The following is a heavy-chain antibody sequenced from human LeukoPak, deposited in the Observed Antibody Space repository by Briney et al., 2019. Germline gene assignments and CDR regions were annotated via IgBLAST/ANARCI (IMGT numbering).Heavy chain of an antibody. CDR1: GGSFSGYY. J-gene: IGHJ6*02. V-gene: IGHV4-34*01. Sequence: SETLSLTCAVYGGSFSGYYWSWIRQPPGKGLEWIGEINHSGSTNYNPSLKSRVTISVDTSKNQFSLKLSSVTAADTAVYYCARGYDILTGYYGDHYYYGMDVWGQGTTVTVSS. CDR3: ARGYDILTGYYGDHYYYGMDV. D-gene: IGHD3-9*01. CDR2: INHSGST.